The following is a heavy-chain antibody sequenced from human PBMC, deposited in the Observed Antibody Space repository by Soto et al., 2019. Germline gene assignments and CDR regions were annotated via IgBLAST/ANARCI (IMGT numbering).Heavy chain of an antibody. J-gene: IGHJ3*01. Sequence: SETLSLTCTVSGGSISTYFWNWLRQPPGKGLEWIAYISDSGRILYNPSLKGRVTLSLDASKNQFSLRLSSVTAADTAVYYCARDRMAADATEVAFDFWGQGTMVTVSS. CDR1: GGSISTYF. CDR2: ISDSGRI. D-gene: IGHD6-13*01. CDR3: ARDRMAADATEVAFDF. V-gene: IGHV4-59*01.